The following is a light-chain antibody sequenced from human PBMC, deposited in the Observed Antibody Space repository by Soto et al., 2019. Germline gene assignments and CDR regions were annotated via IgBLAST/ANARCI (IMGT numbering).Light chain of an antibody. CDR2: AAS. CDR1: QGIRNF. Sequence: DIQMTQSPTSLSASVGDRVTITCRASQGIRNFLAWYQQKPGKAPKLLIYAASTLQSGVPSRFSGSGSWTDFTLTINSLQPEDVATYSCQKESSVPVFGPGTKVEIK. J-gene: IGKJ3*01. V-gene: IGKV1-27*01. CDR3: QKESSVPV.